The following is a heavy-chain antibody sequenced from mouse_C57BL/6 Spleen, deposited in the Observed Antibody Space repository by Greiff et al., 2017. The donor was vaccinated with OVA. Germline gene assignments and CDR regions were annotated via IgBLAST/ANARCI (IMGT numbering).Heavy chain of an antibody. V-gene: IGHV5-17*01. D-gene: IGHD2-3*01. CDR2: ISSGSSTI. J-gene: IGHJ2*01. Sequence: EVMLVESGGGLVKPGGSLKLSCAASGFTFSDYGMHWVRQAPEKGLEWVAYISSGSSTIYYADTVKGRFTISRDNAKNTLFLQMTSLRSEDTAMYYCARQGGYDGYYGYFDYWGQGTTLTVSS. CDR3: ARQGGYDGYYGYFDY. CDR1: GFTFSDYG.